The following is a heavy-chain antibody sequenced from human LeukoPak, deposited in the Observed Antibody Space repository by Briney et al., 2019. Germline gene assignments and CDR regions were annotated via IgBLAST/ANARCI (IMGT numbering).Heavy chain of an antibody. J-gene: IGHJ1*01. CDR3: ARSPRGIAVAGTGYFQH. Sequence: ASVKVSCKASGYTFTGYYMHWVRQAPGQGLEWMGWINPNSGGTNYARKFQGRVTMTRDTSISTAYMELSRLRSDDTAVYYCARSPRGIAVAGTGYFQHWGQGTLVTVSS. CDR2: INPNSGGT. D-gene: IGHD6-19*01. V-gene: IGHV1-2*02. CDR1: GYTFTGYY.